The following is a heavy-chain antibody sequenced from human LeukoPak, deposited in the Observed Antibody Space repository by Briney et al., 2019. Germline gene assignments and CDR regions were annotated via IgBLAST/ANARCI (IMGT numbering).Heavy chain of an antibody. CDR3: ARRPRGTGIADDAFDI. J-gene: IGHJ3*02. Sequence: ASVKVSCKASGGTFSSYAISWVRQAPGQGLGWMGRIIPILGIANYAQKFQGRVTITADKSTSTAYMELSSLRSEDTAVYYCARRPRGTGIADDAFDIWGQGTMVTVSS. V-gene: IGHV1-69*04. CDR2: IIPILGIA. CDR1: GGTFSSYA. D-gene: IGHD2-8*02.